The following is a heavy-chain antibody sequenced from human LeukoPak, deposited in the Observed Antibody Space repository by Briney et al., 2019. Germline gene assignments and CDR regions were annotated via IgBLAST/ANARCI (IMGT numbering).Heavy chain of an antibody. D-gene: IGHD2-15*01. J-gene: IGHJ4*02. CDR3: AKGVDYCSGGSCPADY. V-gene: IGHV3-30*02. CDR2: IRYDGSNK. Sequence: GGSLRLSCAASGFTFSSYGMHWVRQAPGKGLEWVAVIRYDGSNKYYADSVKGRFTISRDNSKNTLYLQMNSLRAEDTAVYYCAKGVDYCSGGSCPADYWGPGTLVTVSS. CDR1: GFTFSSYG.